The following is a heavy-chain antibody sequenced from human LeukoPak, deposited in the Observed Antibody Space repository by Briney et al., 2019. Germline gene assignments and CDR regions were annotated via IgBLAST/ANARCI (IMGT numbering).Heavy chain of an antibody. CDR2: ISSSSNYI. Sequence: GESLRLSCAASRFTFSNYWMSWVRQTPGKGLEWVSLISSSSNYIYYADSVKGRFTISRDNAKNSLYLQMNSLRAEDTAVYYCANEGRLQTVGYFDYWGQGTLVTVSS. V-gene: IGHV3-21*01. CDR3: ANEGRLQTVGYFDY. D-gene: IGHD6-25*01. CDR1: RFTFSNYW. J-gene: IGHJ4*02.